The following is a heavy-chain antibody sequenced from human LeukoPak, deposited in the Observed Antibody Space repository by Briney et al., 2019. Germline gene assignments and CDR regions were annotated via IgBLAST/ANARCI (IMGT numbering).Heavy chain of an antibody. J-gene: IGHJ4*02. D-gene: IGHD6-13*01. CDR3: ARGDTSSWYYFDY. V-gene: IGHV3-21*01. CDR1: GFIFSSYS. CDR2: ISSSSSYI. Sequence: PGGSLRLSCAASGFIFSSYSMNWVRQAPGKGLEWVSSISSSSSYIYYADSVKGRFTISRDNAKNSLYLQMNSLRAEDTAVYYCARGDTSSWYYFDYWGQGTLVTVSS.